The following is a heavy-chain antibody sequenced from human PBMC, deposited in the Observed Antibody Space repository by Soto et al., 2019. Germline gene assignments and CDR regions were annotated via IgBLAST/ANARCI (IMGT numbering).Heavy chain of an antibody. J-gene: IGHJ6*02. CDR1: GGSVSSGAFS. CDR3: ARGHYHYAMDV. V-gene: IGHV4-30-2*01. Sequence: SETLSLTCAVSGGSVSSGAFSWNWIRQPPGQGLEWIGYISHGGSPHYTPSLRSRVSISVDRSTNVISLNLTSMTPADTAVYFCARGHYHYAMDVWGQGTTVTVSS. CDR2: ISHGGSP.